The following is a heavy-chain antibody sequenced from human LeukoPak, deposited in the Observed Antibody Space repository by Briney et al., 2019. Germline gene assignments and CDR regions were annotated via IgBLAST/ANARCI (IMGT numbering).Heavy chain of an antibody. CDR3: ARIRDGYNDAYDI. Sequence: ASVKVSCKASGYTFTNYYIHWVRQAPGQGLEWMGLIDPGGDNTDYAQNFQGRVTMTRDTSTSTVYMGLSSLRSEDTAVYYCARIRDGYNDAYDIWGQGTMVTVSS. V-gene: IGHV1-46*01. D-gene: IGHD5-24*01. CDR2: IDPGGDNT. CDR1: GYTFTNYY. J-gene: IGHJ3*02.